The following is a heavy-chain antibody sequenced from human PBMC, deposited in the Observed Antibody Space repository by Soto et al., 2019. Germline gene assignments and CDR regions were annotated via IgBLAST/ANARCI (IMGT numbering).Heavy chain of an antibody. V-gene: IGHV5-10-1*03. CDR1: GYSFTSYW. Sequence: EVQLVQSGAEVKKPGESLRISCKGSGYSFTSYWISWVRQMPGKGLEWMGRIDPSDSYTNYSPSFQGHVTISADKSISTAYLQWSSLKASDTAMYYCARHSAYCGGDCYYSFDYWGQGTLVTVSS. CDR2: IDPSDSYT. CDR3: ARHSAYCGGDCYYSFDY. D-gene: IGHD2-21*02. J-gene: IGHJ4*02.